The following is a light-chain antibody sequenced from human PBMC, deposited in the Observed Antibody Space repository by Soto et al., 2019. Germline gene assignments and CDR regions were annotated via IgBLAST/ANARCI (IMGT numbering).Light chain of an antibody. V-gene: IGKV3-20*01. CDR2: GAS. J-gene: IGKJ2*01. Sequence: EIVLTQSPGTLSLSPGERATLSCRASQSVSSSSLAWYQQKPGQAPRLLIYGASNMATGIPDRFSGSGSGTDFTLTISRLDPEDFAVYYCQHYGGSPLYTFGQGTKLEIK. CDR3: QHYGGSPLYT. CDR1: QSVSSSS.